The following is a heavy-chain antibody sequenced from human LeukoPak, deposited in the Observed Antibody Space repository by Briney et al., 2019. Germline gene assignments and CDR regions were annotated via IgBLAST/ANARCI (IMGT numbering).Heavy chain of an antibody. D-gene: IGHD4-17*01. CDR1: GFIFSTSW. J-gene: IGHJ3*02. CDR2: INPDGSVL. CDR3: ARDTTYGAADI. V-gene: IGHV3-7*05. Sequence: PGGSLRLSCEASGFIFSTSWMYWVRQAPGKGLEWVADINPDGSVLYYVDSVKGRFTISRDNARNTLYLQMNSLRDEDAAMYYCARDTTYGAADIWGQGTVVTVTS.